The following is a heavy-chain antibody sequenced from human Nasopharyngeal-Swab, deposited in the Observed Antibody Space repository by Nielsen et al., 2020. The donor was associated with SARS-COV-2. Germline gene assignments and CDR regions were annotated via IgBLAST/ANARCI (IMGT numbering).Heavy chain of an antibody. Sequence: ASVKVSCKASGYTFTSYYMRWVRQAPGQGLEWMGIINPSGGSTSYAQKFQGRVTMTRDTSTSTVYMELSSLRSEDTAVYYCARPTSPYYFDYWGQGTLVTVSS. CDR3: ARPTSPYYFDY. J-gene: IGHJ4*02. V-gene: IGHV1-46*01. CDR1: GYTFTSYY. CDR2: INPSGGST.